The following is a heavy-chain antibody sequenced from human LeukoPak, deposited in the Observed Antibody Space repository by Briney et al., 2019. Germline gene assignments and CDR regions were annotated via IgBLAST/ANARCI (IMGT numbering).Heavy chain of an antibody. V-gene: IGHV3-33*06. J-gene: IGHJ4*02. CDR3: AKGINYYDSSGMPY. Sequence: PGGSLRLSCAASGFTFSSYGMHWVRQAPGKGLEWVAVIWYDGSNKYYADSVKGRFTISRDNSKNTLYLQMNSLRAEDTAVYYCAKGINYYDSSGMPYWGQGTLVTVSS. CDR2: IWYDGSNK. CDR1: GFTFSSYG. D-gene: IGHD3-22*01.